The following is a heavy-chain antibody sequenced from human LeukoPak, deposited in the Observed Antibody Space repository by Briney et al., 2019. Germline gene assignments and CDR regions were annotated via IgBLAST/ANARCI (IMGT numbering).Heavy chain of an antibody. CDR2: MNPNSGNT. CDR1: GYTFTSYD. D-gene: IGHD3-16*02. Sequence: ASVKVSCKASGYTFTSYDINWVRQATGQGLEWMGWMNPNSGNTGYAQKFQGRVTMTRNTSISTAYMELSSLRSEDTAVYYCARSDYVWGSYRFRIDYWGQGTLVTVSS. J-gene: IGHJ4*02. V-gene: IGHV1-8*01. CDR3: ARSDYVWGSYRFRIDY.